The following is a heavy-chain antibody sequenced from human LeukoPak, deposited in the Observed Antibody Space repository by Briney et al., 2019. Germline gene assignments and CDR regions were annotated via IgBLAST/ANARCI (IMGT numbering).Heavy chain of an antibody. CDR1: GYTLTGLS. CDR3: VSDRSDGGYAESNGYPTFDL. J-gene: IGHJ2*01. D-gene: IGHD5-24*01. V-gene: IGHV1-24*01. CDR2: FDPEYVET. Sequence: ASVKVSCKVSGYTLTGLSMHWVRQAPGKGLEWMGGFDPEYVETTYAQKFRGRVTMTEDTSTDTAYMELINLRSDDTAVYYCVSDRSDGGYAESNGYPTFDLWGRGTLVTVSS.